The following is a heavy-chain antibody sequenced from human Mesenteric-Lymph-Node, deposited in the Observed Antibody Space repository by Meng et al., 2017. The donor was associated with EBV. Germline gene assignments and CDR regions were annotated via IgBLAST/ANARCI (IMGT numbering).Heavy chain of an antibody. Sequence: QGQLQQWGAGLLQPSETLSLNCAVYGGSFSGFYWTWIRQSPGRDLEWIGEINHSGFSKYNPSLKSRLTISLDMSKNQVSLTLGSVTAADTAVYYCARIRSIWGTYQNYYFDSWGQGTLVTVSS. D-gene: IGHD3-16*02. J-gene: IGHJ4*02. CDR1: GGSFSGFY. CDR3: ARIRSIWGTYQNYYFDS. CDR2: INHSGFS. V-gene: IGHV4-34*01.